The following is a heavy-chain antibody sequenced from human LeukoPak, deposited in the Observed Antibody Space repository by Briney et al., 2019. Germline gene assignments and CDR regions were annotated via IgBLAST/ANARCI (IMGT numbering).Heavy chain of an antibody. CDR3: ARVDTVMAYYFDL. D-gene: IGHD5-18*01. Sequence: GGSLRLSCAASGFTVSTNCMTWVRQAPGKGLEWVSTIYSGGTTYYADSVMGRFTISRHNSRNTLYLQMSSLRAEDTAVYYCARVDTVMAYYFDLWGQGTLVTVSS. J-gene: IGHJ4*02. V-gene: IGHV3-53*04. CDR1: GFTVSTNC. CDR2: IYSGGTT.